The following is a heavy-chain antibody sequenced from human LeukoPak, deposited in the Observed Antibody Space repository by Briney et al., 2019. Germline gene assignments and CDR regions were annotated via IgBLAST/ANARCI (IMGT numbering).Heavy chain of an antibody. D-gene: IGHD5-24*01. Sequence: SETLSLTCIVSGGSISSYYWSWIRQPPGKGLEWIGYIYYSGSTNYNPSLKSRVTISVDTSKNQFSLKLSSVTAADTAVYYCARGGRVATNEWNWFDPWGQGTLVTVSS. CDR1: GGSISSYY. J-gene: IGHJ5*02. V-gene: IGHV4-59*12. CDR3: ARGGRVATNEWNWFDP. CDR2: IYYSGST.